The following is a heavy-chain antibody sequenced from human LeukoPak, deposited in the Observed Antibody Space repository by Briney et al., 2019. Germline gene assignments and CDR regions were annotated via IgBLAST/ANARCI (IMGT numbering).Heavy chain of an antibody. CDR2: ISGNNDNP. CDR3: ARDYGGNYPRWDY. D-gene: IGHD4-23*01. CDR1: GYTFSNFG. V-gene: IGHV1-18*01. J-gene: IGHJ4*02. Sequence: ASVKVSCKASGYTFSNFGINWVRQAPGQGLEWMGWISGNNDNPNYGQKFQGRFTVTTDSSTNTAYMELRNLRLDDTAVYYCARDYGGNYPRWDYWGQGTLVTVSS.